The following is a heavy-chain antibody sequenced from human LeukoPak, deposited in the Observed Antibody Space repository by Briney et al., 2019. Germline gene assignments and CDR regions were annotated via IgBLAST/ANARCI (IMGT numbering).Heavy chain of an antibody. J-gene: IGHJ4*02. CDR2: ISGSCGLT. V-gene: IGHV3-23*01. CDR1: GFTFSSQD. Sequence: GVSLRLSCAASGFTFSSQDMIWPRQAPGRGRECVSGISGSCGLTLYADSVRGRFTISRDNSRETLYLQMNSLRAEDTDIYFCARVPWAGERVWGQGTLVTVSS. D-gene: IGHD1-1*01. CDR3: ARVPWAGERV.